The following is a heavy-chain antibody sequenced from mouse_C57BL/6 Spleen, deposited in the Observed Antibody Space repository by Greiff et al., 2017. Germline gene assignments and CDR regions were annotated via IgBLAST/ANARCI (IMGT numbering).Heavy chain of an antibody. CDR1: GFTFTDYY. D-gene: IGHD2-1*01. CDR3: ARSVYYGNYVGYFDV. J-gene: IGHJ1*03. Sequence: EVMLVESGGGLVQPGGSLSLSCAASGFTFTDYYMSWVRQPPGKALEWLGFIRNKANGYTTEYSASVKGRFTISRDNSQSILYLQMNALRAEDSATYYCARSVYYGNYVGYFDVWGTGTTVTVSS. V-gene: IGHV7-3*01. CDR2: IRNKANGYTT.